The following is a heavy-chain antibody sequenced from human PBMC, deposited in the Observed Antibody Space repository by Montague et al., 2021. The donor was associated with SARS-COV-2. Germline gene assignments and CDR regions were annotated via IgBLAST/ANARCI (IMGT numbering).Heavy chain of an antibody. D-gene: IGHD3-10*01. V-gene: IGHV4-39*01. Sequence: SETLSLTCTVSGGSISSSSYDWGWIRQPPGKGLEWIGSIYYSGSTYYNPSLKSRVTISVDTSKNQFSLKLSSVTAADTAVYYCARRLWFGELLAGGDYGMDVWGQGTTVTVSS. CDR1: GGSISSSSYD. CDR2: IYYSGST. CDR3: ARRLWFGELLAGGDYGMDV. J-gene: IGHJ6*02.